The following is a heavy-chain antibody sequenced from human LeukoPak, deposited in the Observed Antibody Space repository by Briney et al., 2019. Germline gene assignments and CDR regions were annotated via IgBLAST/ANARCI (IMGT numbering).Heavy chain of an antibody. Sequence: SETLSLTCTVSGGSISSGDSYWSWIRQPPGKGLEWIGYIYYSGSTYYNPSLKSRVTISVDTSKNQFSLKLSSVTAADTAVYYCARDLVIAAAVNWYFDLWGRGTLVTVSS. CDR1: GGSISSGDSY. J-gene: IGHJ2*01. CDR2: IYYSGST. CDR3: ARDLVIAAAVNWYFDL. D-gene: IGHD6-13*01. V-gene: IGHV4-30-4*02.